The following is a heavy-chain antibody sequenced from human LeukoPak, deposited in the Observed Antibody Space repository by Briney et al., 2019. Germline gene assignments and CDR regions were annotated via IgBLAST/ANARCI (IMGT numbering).Heavy chain of an antibody. CDR3: TSWGDTTAEYFQR. J-gene: IGHJ1*01. V-gene: IGHV3-7*01. Sequence: AGGSLRLSCAASGFTFNNYVMNWVRQAPGKGLEWVAHINPDGRDTYYVDSVKGRFTISRDNAQNSMYLQMNSLRVEDTAVYYCTSWGDTTAEYFQRWGQGTLVTVSS. CDR2: INPDGRDT. CDR1: GFTFNNYV. D-gene: IGHD2-21*02.